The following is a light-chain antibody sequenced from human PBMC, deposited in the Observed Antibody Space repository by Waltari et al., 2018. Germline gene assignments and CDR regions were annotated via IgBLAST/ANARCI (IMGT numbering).Light chain of an antibody. CDR1: QSVSSK. V-gene: IGKV3-15*01. CDR3: QHYNNGGKA. Sequence: EIVMTQSPATLSVSPGERATLSCRASQSVSSKLAWYQQKPGQAPRLLIYHASTMATGIPARFSGSWSGTEFTLTISSLQSGDFAVYYCQHYNNGGKAFGQGTKLEIK. J-gene: IGKJ2*01. CDR2: HAS.